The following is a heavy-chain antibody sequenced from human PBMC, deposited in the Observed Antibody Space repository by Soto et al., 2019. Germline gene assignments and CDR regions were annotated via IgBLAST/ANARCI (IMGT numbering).Heavy chain of an antibody. V-gene: IGHV1-18*01. CDR3: ARNSPPTHN. CDR2: ISAYNGNT. CDR1: GYTFASYA. D-gene: IGHD2-15*01. J-gene: IGHJ4*02. Sequence: QVQLVQSGAEVKKPGASVKVSCKASGYTFASYAISWMRQAPGQGLEWMGWISAYNGNTNYAQKHQGRVTMTTDTSTSTAYLELRSWSSDATALHYCARNSPPTHNWGQGTQVTGAS.